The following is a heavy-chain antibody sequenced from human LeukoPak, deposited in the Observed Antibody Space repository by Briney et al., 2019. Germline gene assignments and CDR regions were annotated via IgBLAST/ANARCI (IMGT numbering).Heavy chain of an antibody. D-gene: IGHD3-16*02. Sequence: PGGSLRLSCAASGFTFTNYAMNWVRQASEKGLEWVSTIHGGGDVTYYADFVKGRFTISRDNSRNTLYLQMNSLRAEDTAVYYCAKALSSSFYYFDLGGRGTLVTVSS. CDR3: AKALSSSFYYFDL. J-gene: IGHJ2*01. V-gene: IGHV3-23*01. CDR2: IHGGGDVT. CDR1: GFTFTNYA.